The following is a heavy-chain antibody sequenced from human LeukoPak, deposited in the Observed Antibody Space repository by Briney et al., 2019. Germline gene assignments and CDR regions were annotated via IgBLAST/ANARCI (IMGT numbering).Heavy chain of an antibody. CDR2: ISWDGGST. V-gene: IGHV3-43*01. CDR1: GFTFDDYT. Sequence: GGSLRLSCAASGFTFDDYTTHWVRQAPGKGLEWVSLISWDGGSTYYADSVKGRFTISRDNSKNSLYLQMNSLRTEDTALYYCAKGPFGVGYYFDYWGQGTLVTVSS. D-gene: IGHD3-3*01. CDR3: AKGPFGVGYYFDY. J-gene: IGHJ4*02.